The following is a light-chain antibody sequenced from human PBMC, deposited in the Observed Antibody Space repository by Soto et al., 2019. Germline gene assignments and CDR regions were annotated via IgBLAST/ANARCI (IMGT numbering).Light chain of an antibody. CDR3: QQYDNLPSFT. V-gene: IGKV1-33*01. Sequence: DIQMTQSPSSLSASVGDRVTITCQASQDISSYLNRYQQKPGKAPKLLIYDASNLETGVPSRFSGSGSGTDFTFTISSLQPEDIATYYCQQYDNLPSFTFGPGTKVDIK. CDR1: QDISSY. J-gene: IGKJ3*01. CDR2: DAS.